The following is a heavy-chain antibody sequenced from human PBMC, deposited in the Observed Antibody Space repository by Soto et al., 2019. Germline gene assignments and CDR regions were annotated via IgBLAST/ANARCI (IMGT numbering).Heavy chain of an antibody. CDR3: ARRRHDYYDSSAYV. D-gene: IGHD3-22*01. J-gene: IGHJ4*02. V-gene: IGHV4-59*12. CDR1: WGSISSSF. Sequence: SETLALIFTVCWGSISSSFWNWDQQRAGKGLEGLGYIYESRNTNYNPSLKSRVSISIDTPKKQFFQKLSSVTAADTVVYYCARRRHDYYDSSAYVWGKGTLLTVYS. CDR2: IYESRNT.